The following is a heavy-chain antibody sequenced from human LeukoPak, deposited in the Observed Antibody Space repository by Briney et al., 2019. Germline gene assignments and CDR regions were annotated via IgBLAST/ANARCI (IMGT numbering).Heavy chain of an antibody. CDR3: AREYYYDSSGYLYYYGMDV. Sequence: GASVKVSYKASGYTFTSYDINWVRQATGQGLEWMGWMNPNSGNTGYAQKFQGRVTMTRNTSISTAYMELSSLRSEDTAVYYCAREYYYDSSGYLYYYGMDVWGQGTTVTVSS. D-gene: IGHD3-22*01. CDR2: MNPNSGNT. J-gene: IGHJ6*02. CDR1: GYTFTSYD. V-gene: IGHV1-8*01.